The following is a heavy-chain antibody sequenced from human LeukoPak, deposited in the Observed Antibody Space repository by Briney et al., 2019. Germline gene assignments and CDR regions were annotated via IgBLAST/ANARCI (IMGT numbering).Heavy chain of an antibody. D-gene: IGHD3-10*01. J-gene: IGHJ5*02. CDR2: INHSGST. CDR1: GGSFSGYY. V-gene: IGHV4-34*01. Sequence: SETLSLAFAVSGGSFSGYYCTWIRQPPGKGLQWIGEINHSGSTNYNPSLKSQVTISLDTSKNQFSLKLSSVTAADTAVYYCARHGLREGYFASGRRAGWFDPWGQGTLVTVSS. CDR3: ARHGLREGYFASGRRAGWFDP.